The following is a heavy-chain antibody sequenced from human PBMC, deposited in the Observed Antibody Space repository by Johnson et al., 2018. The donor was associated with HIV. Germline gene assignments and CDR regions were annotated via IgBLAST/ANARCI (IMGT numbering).Heavy chain of an antibody. D-gene: IGHD5-24*01. CDR2: IKQDGSEK. CDR3: ARDHEMATIGDAFDI. Sequence: EVQVLESGGGLVQPGGSLRLSCAASGFTFSSYWMSWVRQAPGKGLEWVANIKQDGSEKYYVDSVKGRFTISRDNAKNSLYLQMNSLRAEDTAVYYCARDHEMATIGDAFDIWGQGTMVTVSS. CDR1: GFTFSSYW. J-gene: IGHJ3*02. V-gene: IGHV3-7*01.